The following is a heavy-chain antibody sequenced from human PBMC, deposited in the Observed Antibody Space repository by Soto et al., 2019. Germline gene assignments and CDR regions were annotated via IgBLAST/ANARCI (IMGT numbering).Heavy chain of an antibody. V-gene: IGHV1-69*01. CDR2: IIPIFGTA. J-gene: IGHJ6*02. D-gene: IGHD6-6*01. CDR1: GGTFSSYA. CDR3: ATKYSSSYYYYYYGMDV. Sequence: QVQLVQSGAEVKKPGSSVKVSCKASGGTFSSYAISWVRQAPGQGLEWMGGIIPIFGTANYAQKFQGRVTITADESTSKAYMALSSLRSEDTAVYYCATKYSSSYYYYYYGMDVWGQGTTVTVSS.